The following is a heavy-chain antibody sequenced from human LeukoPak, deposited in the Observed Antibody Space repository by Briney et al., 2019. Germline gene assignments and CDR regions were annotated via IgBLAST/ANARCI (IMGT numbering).Heavy chain of an antibody. D-gene: IGHD6-6*01. V-gene: IGHV4-34*01. CDR1: GGSFSGYY. CDR2: INHSGST. CDR3: ARGRAARPSYYYYYMDV. J-gene: IGHJ6*03. Sequence: SETLSLTCAVYGGSFSGYYWSWIRQPPGKGLEWIGEINHSGSTNYNPFLKSRVTISVDTSKNQFSLKLSSVTAADTAVYYCARGRAARPSYYYYYMDVWGKGTTVTVSS.